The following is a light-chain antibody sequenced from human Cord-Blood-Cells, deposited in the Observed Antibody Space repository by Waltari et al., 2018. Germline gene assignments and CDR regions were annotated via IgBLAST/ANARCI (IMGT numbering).Light chain of an antibody. CDR1: SSNIGRNT. CDR3: AAWDDSLNGPV. Sequence: QSVLTQPPSASGTPGQRVTIACSGSSSNIGRNTVNWYQQLPGTAPKPLIYSTTPRPSGVPDRFSGSKSGTSASLAISGLQSEDEADYYCAAWDDSLNGPVFGGGTKLTVL. J-gene: IGLJ3*02. CDR2: STT. V-gene: IGLV1-44*01.